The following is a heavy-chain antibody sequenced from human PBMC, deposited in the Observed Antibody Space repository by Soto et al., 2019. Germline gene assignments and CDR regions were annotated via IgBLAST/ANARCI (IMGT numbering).Heavy chain of an antibody. D-gene: IGHD1-1*01. J-gene: IGHJ4*02. CDR3: VRETAYYFDY. Sequence: QVQLVESGGGLVKPGGSLRLSCAASGFTFSGYYMSWIRQAPGKGLECISYISSSGDRTKYADSVKGRFTISRDNAKKSLYLQMNSLRAEDTAVYYCVRETAYYFDYWGRGTLVTVSS. V-gene: IGHV3-11*05. CDR1: GFTFSGYY. CDR2: ISSSGDRT.